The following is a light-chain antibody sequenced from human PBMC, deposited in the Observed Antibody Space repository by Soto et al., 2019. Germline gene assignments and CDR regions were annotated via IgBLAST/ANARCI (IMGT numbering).Light chain of an antibody. J-gene: IGLJ1*01. CDR2: DVS. CDR3: SSYTSDSTYV. CDR1: SSDVGGYNY. V-gene: IGLV2-14*03. Sequence: QSVLTQPASVSGSPGQSITISCTGTSSDVGGYNYVSWYQQHPGTAPKLMIHDVSNRPSGVSYRFSGSKSGNTASLTISGLQAEDEADYYCSSYTSDSTYVLGTGTKVTVL.